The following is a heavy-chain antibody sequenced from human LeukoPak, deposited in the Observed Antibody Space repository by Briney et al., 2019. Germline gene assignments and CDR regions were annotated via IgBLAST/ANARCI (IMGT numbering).Heavy chain of an antibody. CDR1: GFTFSSYA. D-gene: IGHD2-2*01. CDR2: ISGGGIGI. Sequence: GGSLRLSCAASGFTFSSYAMSWVRQAPGKGLEWVSAISGGGIGIYYADSLKGRFTISRDDSKNTLYLQMNSLRAEDTAVYYCTRRRGNQQPIDYWGQGTLVTVS. CDR3: TRRRGNQQPIDY. J-gene: IGHJ4*02. V-gene: IGHV3-23*01.